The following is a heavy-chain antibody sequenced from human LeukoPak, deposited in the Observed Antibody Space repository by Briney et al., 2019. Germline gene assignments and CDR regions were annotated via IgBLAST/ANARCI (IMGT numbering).Heavy chain of an antibody. CDR3: SRLTHSYYADTAGYYPYYYMDV. CDR2: MSYSGKT. Sequence: SETLSLTCTVSGDSISSSDYHGGWIRQSPGKGLEWIGRMSYSGKTFYNPSLKSRVTMSVDTSKNLFSLRLNSVTAADTAVYYCSRLTHSYYADTAGYYPYYYMDVWGEGATVTVSS. D-gene: IGHD3-22*01. J-gene: IGHJ6*03. V-gene: IGHV4-39*02. CDR1: GDSISSSDYH.